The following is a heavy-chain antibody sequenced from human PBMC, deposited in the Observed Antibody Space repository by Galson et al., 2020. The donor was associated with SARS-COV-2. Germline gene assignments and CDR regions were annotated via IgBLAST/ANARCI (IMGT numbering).Heavy chain of an antibody. Sequence: GESLKISYAASGFTFSSYWMSWVRQAPGKGLEWVANIKQDGSEKYYVDSVKGRFTISRDNAKNSLYLQMNSLRAEDTAVYYCARDSAASSPYIVVVPAAIHYWGQGTLVTVSS. CDR1: GFTFSSYW. D-gene: IGHD2-2*01. V-gene: IGHV3-7*03. CDR2: IKQDGSEK. J-gene: IGHJ4*02. CDR3: ARDSAASSPYIVVVPAAIHY.